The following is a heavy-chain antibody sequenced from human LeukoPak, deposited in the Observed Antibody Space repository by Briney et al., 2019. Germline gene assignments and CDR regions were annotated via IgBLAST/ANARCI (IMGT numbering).Heavy chain of an antibody. J-gene: IGHJ4*02. CDR2: ISGSGGST. CDR1: GFTFSSYA. Sequence: GGSLRLSCAASGFTFSSYAMSWVRQAPGKGLEWVTAISGSGGSTYYADSVKGRFTISRDNSKNTLYLQMNSLRAEDTAVYYCAKGYSSGWYSFFDYWGQGTLVTVSS. D-gene: IGHD6-19*01. V-gene: IGHV3-23*01. CDR3: AKGYSSGWYSFFDY.